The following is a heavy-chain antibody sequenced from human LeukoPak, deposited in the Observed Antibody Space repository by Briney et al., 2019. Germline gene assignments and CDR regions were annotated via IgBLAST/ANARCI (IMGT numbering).Heavy chain of an antibody. CDR3: AREAYCSGGSCYYFDY. CDR2: ISSGSNYI. J-gene: IGHJ4*02. V-gene: IGHV3-21*01. Sequence: GGALRLSCAASGFTFSSYTMNWVRQAPGKGLEWVSSISSGSNYIYYADSLKGRFTISRDKARNSLYLQMNSLRAEDTAVYYCAREAYCSGGSCYYFDYWGQGTLVTVSS. D-gene: IGHD2-15*01. CDR1: GFTFSSYT.